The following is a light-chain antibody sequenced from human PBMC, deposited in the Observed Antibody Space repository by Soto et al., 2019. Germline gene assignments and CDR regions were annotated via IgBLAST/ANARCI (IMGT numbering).Light chain of an antibody. V-gene: IGKV3-20*01. CDR2: GAS. Sequence: EIVVTQAPGPLSLYPRERATLSCRASQSVSNNSLAWYQQNPGQAPRLLINGASSRTTGISDRFSGSGSGTDFTHNISTLEPEDVAEYYFQQDGSSPGTISRGTQV. J-gene: IGKJ4*02. CDR3: QQDGSSPGT. CDR1: QSVSNNS.